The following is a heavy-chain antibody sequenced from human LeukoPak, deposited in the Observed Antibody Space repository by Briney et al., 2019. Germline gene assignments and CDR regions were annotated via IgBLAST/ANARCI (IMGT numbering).Heavy chain of an antibody. CDR3: ARDLPDSGTYLGGVHDAFDI. J-gene: IGHJ3*02. Sequence: SETLSLTCTVSGGSISSYYWNWIRRPPGKGLEWIGYIYYSGSTKYNPSLKSRVTISLDTSKNQFSLKLSSVTAADTAVYYCARDLPDSGTYLGGVHDAFDIGGQGTMVTVSS. CDR1: GGSISSYY. D-gene: IGHD1-26*01. V-gene: IGHV4-59*01. CDR2: IYYSGST.